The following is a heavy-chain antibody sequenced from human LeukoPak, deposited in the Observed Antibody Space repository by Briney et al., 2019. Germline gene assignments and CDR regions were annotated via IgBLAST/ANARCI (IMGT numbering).Heavy chain of an antibody. D-gene: IGHD5-12*01. CDR1: GFTFDDYA. J-gene: IGHJ4*02. V-gene: IGHV3-9*01. Sequence: GGSLRLSCAASGFTFDDYAMHWVRQAPGKGLEWVSGISWNSGSIGYADSVKGRFTISRDNAKNSLYLQMNSLRAEDTALYYCAKLYSGYDPFDYWGQGTLVTVSS. CDR2: ISWNSGSI. CDR3: AKLYSGYDPFDY.